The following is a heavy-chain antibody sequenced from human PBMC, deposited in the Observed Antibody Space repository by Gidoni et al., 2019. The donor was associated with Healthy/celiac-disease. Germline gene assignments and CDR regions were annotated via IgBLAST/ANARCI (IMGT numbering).Heavy chain of an antibody. J-gene: IGHJ4*02. CDR1: EFTFCDYY. V-gene: IGHV3-11*01. Sequence: APEFTFCDYYMSWIRQAPGKGLEWVSYISSSGSTIYYADSVKGRFTISRDNAKNSLYLQMNSLRAEDTAVYYCARYCSGGSCYAASNNYDYIWGSYRYDAYYFDYWGQGTLVTVSS. CDR3: ARYCSGGSCYAASNNYDYIWGSYRYDAYYFDY. CDR2: ISSSGSTI. D-gene: IGHD3-16*02.